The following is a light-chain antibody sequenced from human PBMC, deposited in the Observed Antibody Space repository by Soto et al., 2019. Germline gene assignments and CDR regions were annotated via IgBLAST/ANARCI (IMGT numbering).Light chain of an antibody. CDR2: EVI. Sequence: QSALTQPASVSGSPGQSIAISCTGTTSDVGGYNYVSWCQQYPGKAPKLIISEVINRPSGVSDRFSGSKSGYTASLTISGLQPEDEADYYCSSYTTRDNLVFGAGTKVTVL. CDR1: TSDVGGYNY. CDR3: SSYTTRDNLV. V-gene: IGLV2-14*01. J-gene: IGLJ1*01.